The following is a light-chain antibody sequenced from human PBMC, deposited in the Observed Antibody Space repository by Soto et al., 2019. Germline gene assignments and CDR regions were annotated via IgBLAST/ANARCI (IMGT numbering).Light chain of an antibody. CDR2: GAS. V-gene: IGKV3-20*01. Sequence: EIVLTQSPGTLSLSPGERATLSCRASQSVSSSYLAWYQQKPGQAPRLLIYGASGRATGIPDRFSGSGSGTHFTLTISRLEPEDFAVYYCQQYGSSPRVYTFGQGTKLEIK. J-gene: IGKJ2*01. CDR3: QQYGSSPRVYT. CDR1: QSVSSSY.